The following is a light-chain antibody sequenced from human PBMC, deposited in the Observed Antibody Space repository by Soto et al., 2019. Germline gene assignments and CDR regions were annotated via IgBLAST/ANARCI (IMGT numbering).Light chain of an antibody. CDR1: QSVRNNY. CDR3: QQYGSSPYT. CDR2: GAS. J-gene: IGKJ2*01. Sequence: EILLTQSPGTLSLSPGERATLSCRASQSVRNNYLAWYQQKPGQGPRLLIYGASGRATGIPDRFSGSGSGTDFTLTISRLEPEDFAVYYCQQYGSSPYTFGQGTKLEI. V-gene: IGKV3-20*01.